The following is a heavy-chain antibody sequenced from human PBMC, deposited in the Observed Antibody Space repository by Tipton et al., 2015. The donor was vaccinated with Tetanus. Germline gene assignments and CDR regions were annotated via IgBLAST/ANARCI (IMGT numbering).Heavy chain of an antibody. Sequence: TLSLTCTVSGGSVRSGDYSWSWIRQPPGKGLEWIGYIYDSGSTYYNPSLKSRVTISEDRSKNQISLRLRSVTAADTAVYYCARVKGTYNHYGLDVWGQGTTVTVAS. CDR1: GGSVRSGDYS. J-gene: IGHJ6*02. CDR2: IYDSGST. V-gene: IGHV4-30-2*01. CDR3: ARVKGTYNHYGLDV. D-gene: IGHD3-10*01.